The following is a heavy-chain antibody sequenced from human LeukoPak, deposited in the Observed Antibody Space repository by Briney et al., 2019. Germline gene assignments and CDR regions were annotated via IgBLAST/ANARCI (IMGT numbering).Heavy chain of an antibody. D-gene: IGHD6-6*01. Sequence: AETLTLTCTVSGGSLSSYYWNWIRQPPGKGLEWIGYIYYGGSTRYNPSLKSRVDISLATSKTQSSLKLRSVTAADTAVYYCARASGIGARADYFYYMDVWGKGTTVTVSS. V-gene: IGHV4-59*01. CDR3: ARASGIGARADYFYYMDV. J-gene: IGHJ6*03. CDR2: IYYGGST. CDR1: GGSLSSYY.